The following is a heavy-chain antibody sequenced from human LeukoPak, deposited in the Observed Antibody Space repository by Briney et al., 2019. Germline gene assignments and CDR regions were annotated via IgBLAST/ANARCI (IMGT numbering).Heavy chain of an antibody. CDR2: IYYSGST. CDR3: ARSTVFAPYDY. J-gene: IGHJ4*02. Sequence: SETLSLTCTVSGGSISSYYWSWIRQPPGKGLEWIGYIYYSGSTNYNTSLKSRVTISVDTSKNQFSLKLSSVTAADTAVYYCARSTVFAPYDYWGQGTLVIVSS. V-gene: IGHV4-59*08. D-gene: IGHD2-21*01. CDR1: GGSISSYY.